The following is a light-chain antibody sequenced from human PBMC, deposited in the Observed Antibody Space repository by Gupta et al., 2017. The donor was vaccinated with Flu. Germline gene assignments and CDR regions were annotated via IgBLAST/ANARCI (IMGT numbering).Light chain of an antibody. V-gene: IGKV3-11*01. Sequence: QATRSVSRGERTTLTCRASQSIGSYLAWYQQKPGKPPRLLIDDTTDWHTGIPARFSGSGSGTEFTLTISGLEPEDFAVYYCQQRYNWPQTFGQGTKVEV. CDR2: DTT. CDR3: QQRYNWPQT. J-gene: IGKJ1*01. CDR1: QSIGSY.